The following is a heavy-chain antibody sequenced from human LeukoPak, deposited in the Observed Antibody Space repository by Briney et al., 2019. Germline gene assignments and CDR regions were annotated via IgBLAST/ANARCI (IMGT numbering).Heavy chain of an antibody. CDR1: GYTFTSYY. D-gene: IGHD5-12*01. Sequence: ASVNVSCKASGYTFTSYYMHWVRQAPGQGLEWMGIINPSGGSTSYAQKFQGRVTMTRDTSTSTVYMELSSLRSEDTAVYYCARDEVEIARGYSGYGAFICWFDPWGQGTLVTVSS. CDR3: ARDEVEIARGYSGYGAFICWFDP. J-gene: IGHJ5*02. CDR2: INPSGGST. V-gene: IGHV1-46*01.